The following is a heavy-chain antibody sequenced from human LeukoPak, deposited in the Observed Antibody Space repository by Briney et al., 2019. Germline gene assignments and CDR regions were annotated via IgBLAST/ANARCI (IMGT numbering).Heavy chain of an antibody. CDR3: AKDRIPDGRYSIDY. CDR2: IGGNGGGI. V-gene: IGHV3-23*01. J-gene: IGHJ4*02. D-gene: IGHD3-16*02. CDR1: GFTFSTYA. Sequence: GGSLRLSCTASGFTFSTYAMNWLHQAPGKGLDWVAVIGGNGGGIHYADSVEGRFTISRDNYKNTVYLQMNSLRAEDAAVYYCAKDRIPDGRYSIDYWGQGTLVTVSS.